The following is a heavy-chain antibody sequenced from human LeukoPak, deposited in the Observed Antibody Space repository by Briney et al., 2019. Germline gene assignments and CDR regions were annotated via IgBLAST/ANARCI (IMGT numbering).Heavy chain of an antibody. CDR2: ISGSGGST. J-gene: IGHJ4*02. Sequence: GGSLRLSCAASGFTFSSYAMSWVRQAPGKGLEWVSAISGSGGSTYYADSVKGRFTISRDNSKNTLYLQMNSLRAEDTAVYYCAKSSPPSRVTYHVGYFDYWGQGTLVTVSS. D-gene: IGHD5-18*01. V-gene: IGHV3-23*01. CDR3: AKSSPPSRVTYHVGYFDY. CDR1: GFTFSSYA.